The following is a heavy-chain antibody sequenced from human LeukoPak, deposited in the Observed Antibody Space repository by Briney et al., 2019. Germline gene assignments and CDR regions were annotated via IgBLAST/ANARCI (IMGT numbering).Heavy chain of an antibody. Sequence: PSETLSLTCTVSGGSISSSSYYWGWIRQPPGKGLEWIGEINHSGSTNYNPSLKSRVTISVDTSKNQFSLKLSSVTAADTAVYYCARGHPIVGATTSYFDYWGQGTLVTVSS. J-gene: IGHJ4*02. D-gene: IGHD1-26*01. CDR2: INHSGST. V-gene: IGHV4-39*07. CDR3: ARGHPIVGATTSYFDY. CDR1: GGSISSSSYY.